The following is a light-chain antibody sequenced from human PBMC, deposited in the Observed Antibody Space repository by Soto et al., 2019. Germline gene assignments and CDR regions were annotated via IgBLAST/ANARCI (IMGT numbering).Light chain of an antibody. J-gene: IGKJ1*01. CDR2: GAS. Sequence: EIVLTQSPGTLSLSPGERATLSCRASQSVSSSYLAWYQQKPGQAPRLLIYGASSRATGIPDRFSGSGSGTDFALTISRLEPEDLAVDYCQQYCSSSWTFGQGTKVEIK. V-gene: IGKV3-20*01. CDR1: QSVSSSY. CDR3: QQYCSSSWT.